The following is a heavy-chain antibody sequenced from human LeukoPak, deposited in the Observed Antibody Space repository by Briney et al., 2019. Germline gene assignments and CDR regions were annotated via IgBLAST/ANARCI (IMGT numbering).Heavy chain of an antibody. J-gene: IGHJ4*02. Sequence: SETLSLTCAVYGGSFSGYYWSWIRQPPGKGLEWIGEINHSGSTNYNPSLKSRVTISVDTSKNQFSLKLSSVTAADTAVYYCARRGLLWFGESPKLDYWGQGTLVTVSS. CDR1: GGSFSGYY. D-gene: IGHD3-10*01. V-gene: IGHV4-34*01. CDR2: INHSGST. CDR3: ARRGLLWFGESPKLDY.